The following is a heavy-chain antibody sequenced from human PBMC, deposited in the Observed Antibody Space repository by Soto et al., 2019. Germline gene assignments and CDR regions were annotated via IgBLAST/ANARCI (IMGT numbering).Heavy chain of an antibody. J-gene: IGHJ6*02. D-gene: IGHD2-2*01. V-gene: IGHV3-30-3*01. Sequence: QVQLVESGGGVVQPGRSLRLSCAASGFTFSSYAMHWVRQAPGKGLEWVAVISYDGSNKYYADSVKGRFTISRDNSKNPLYLQMNSLRAEDTAVYYCVRGDCISTGCYVLLYYYYGMDVWGQGTTVTVSS. CDR1: GFTFSSYA. CDR3: VRGDCISTGCYVLLYYYYGMDV. CDR2: ISYDGSNK.